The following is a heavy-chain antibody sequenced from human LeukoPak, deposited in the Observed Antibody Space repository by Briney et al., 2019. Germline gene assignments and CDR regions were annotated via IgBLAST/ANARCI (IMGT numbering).Heavy chain of an antibody. CDR2: INHSGST. CDR3: ARDAAADY. V-gene: IGHV4-34*01. J-gene: IGHJ4*02. D-gene: IGHD2-2*01. Sequence: SETLSLTCAVYGGSFSGYYWSWIRQPPGRGLEWIGEINHSGSTNYNPSLKSRVTISVDTFKNQFSLKLSSVTAADTAVYYCARDAAADYWGQGTLVTVSS. CDR1: GGSFSGYY.